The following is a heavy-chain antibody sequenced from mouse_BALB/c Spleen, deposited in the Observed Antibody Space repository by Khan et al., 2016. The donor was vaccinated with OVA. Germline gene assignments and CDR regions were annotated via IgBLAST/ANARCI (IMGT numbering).Heavy chain of an antibody. J-gene: IGHJ3*01. CDR3: ASGGGYYPY. CDR1: GYTFSSYW. D-gene: IGHD2-3*01. CDR2: IFPGSGST. V-gene: IGHV1-9*01. Sequence: QVQLKQSGAELMKPGASVKISCKATGYTFSSYWIEWVKQRPGHGLEWIGEIFPGSGSTNYHEKFKGKATFTADTSSNTAYMQLSSLTSEDSAVYYSASGGGYYPYWGQGTLVTVSA.